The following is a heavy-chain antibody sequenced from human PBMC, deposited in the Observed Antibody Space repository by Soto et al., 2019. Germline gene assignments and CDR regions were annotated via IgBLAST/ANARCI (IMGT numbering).Heavy chain of an antibody. CDR3: ARVYCSSTSCYLWYFDL. CDR1: GGSISSGGYS. J-gene: IGHJ2*01. CDR2: IYHSGST. Sequence: SETLSLTCAVSGGSISSGGYSWSWIRQPPGKDLERIGYIYHSGSTYYNQSLKSRVTISVDRSKNQFSLKLRSVAAADTAVYYCARVYCSSTSCYLWYFDLWGRGTLVTVSS. V-gene: IGHV4-30-2*01. D-gene: IGHD2-2*01.